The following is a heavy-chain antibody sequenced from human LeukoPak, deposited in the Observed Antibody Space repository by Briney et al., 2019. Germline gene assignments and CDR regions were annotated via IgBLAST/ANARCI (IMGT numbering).Heavy chain of an antibody. CDR1: GGTFSSYA. Sequence: ASVKVSCKASGGTFSSYAISWVRQAPGQGLEWMGGIIPIFGTANYAQKFQGRVTITADESTSTAYMELSSLRSEDTAVYYCARGITMVQGWFDPWGQGTLVTVSS. CDR2: IIPIFGTA. J-gene: IGHJ5*02. V-gene: IGHV1-69*13. D-gene: IGHD3-10*01. CDR3: ARGITMVQGWFDP.